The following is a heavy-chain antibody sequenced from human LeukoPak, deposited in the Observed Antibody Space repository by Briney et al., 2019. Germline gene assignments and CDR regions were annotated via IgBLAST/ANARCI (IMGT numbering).Heavy chain of an antibody. Sequence: GGTLRLSCAAPGFTFSSYGMSWVRQAPGKGLEWVSAISGSGGSTYYADSVKGRFTISRDNSKNTLYLQMNSLRAEDTAVYYCARASSSRITKIVVVFTSYYFDYWGQGALVTVSS. V-gene: IGHV3-23*01. CDR3: ARASSSRITKIVVVFTSYYFDY. J-gene: IGHJ4*02. D-gene: IGHD3-22*01. CDR2: ISGSGGST. CDR1: GFTFSSYG.